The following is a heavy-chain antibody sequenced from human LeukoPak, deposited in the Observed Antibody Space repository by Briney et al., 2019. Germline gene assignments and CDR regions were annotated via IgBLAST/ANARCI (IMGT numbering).Heavy chain of an antibody. Sequence: ASVKVSCKASGYTFTSYYMHWVRQAPGQGLEWMGIINPSGGSTSYAQKFQGRVTMTRDTSTSTVYMELSSLRSEGTAVYYCARDYYDSSGYYYFQHWGQGTLVTVSS. CDR2: INPSGGST. V-gene: IGHV1-46*01. J-gene: IGHJ1*01. CDR3: ARDYYDSSGYYYFQH. CDR1: GYTFTSYY. D-gene: IGHD3-22*01.